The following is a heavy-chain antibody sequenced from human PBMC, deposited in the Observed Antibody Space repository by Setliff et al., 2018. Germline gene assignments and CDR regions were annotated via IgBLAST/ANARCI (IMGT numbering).Heavy chain of an antibody. D-gene: IGHD6-13*01. V-gene: IGHV3-7*01. CDR3: ARGRPLYSSPVDYYYYYYMDV. Sequence: GGSLRLSCVDSGFTLSNYWMTWVRQAPGKGLEWVANIKQDSTEKYYVDSVRGRFTISRDNAKNSMYLQMNSLRADDTAVYYCARGRPLYSSPVDYYYYYYMDVWGKGTTVTVSS. J-gene: IGHJ6*03. CDR2: IKQDSTEK. CDR1: GFTLSNYW.